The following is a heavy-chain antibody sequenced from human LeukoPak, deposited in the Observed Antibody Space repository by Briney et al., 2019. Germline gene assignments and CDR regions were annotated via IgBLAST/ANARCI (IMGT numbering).Heavy chain of an antibody. V-gene: IGHV1-2*02. CDR2: ISPNSGAT. D-gene: IGHD6-19*01. Sequence: ASVKVSCKASGYTFTAYYIHWVRQAPGQGLEWLGWISPNSGATKSAQKFQGRVTMTSDTSISTAYMELSRLTSDDTAVYYCARLGSGWFHFDYWGQGTLVTASS. J-gene: IGHJ4*02. CDR1: GYTFTAYY. CDR3: ARLGSGWFHFDY.